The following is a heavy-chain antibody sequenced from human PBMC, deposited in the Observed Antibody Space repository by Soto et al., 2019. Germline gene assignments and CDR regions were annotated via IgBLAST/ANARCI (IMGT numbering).Heavy chain of an antibody. D-gene: IGHD6-6*01. CDR1: GGSISSSSYY. V-gene: IGHV4-39*01. CDR3: ARHRVRSSSSRGYYYYYYMDV. CDR2: IYYSGST. J-gene: IGHJ6*03. Sequence: SETLSLTCTVSGGSISSSSYYWGWIRQPPGKGLEWIGSIYYSGSTYYNPSLKSRVTISVDTSKNQFSLKLSSVTAADTAVYYCARHRVRSSSSRGYYYYYYMDVWGKGTTVTVSS.